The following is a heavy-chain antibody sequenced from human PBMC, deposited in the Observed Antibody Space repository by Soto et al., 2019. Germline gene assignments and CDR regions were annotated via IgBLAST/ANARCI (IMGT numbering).Heavy chain of an antibody. D-gene: IGHD5-12*01. J-gene: IGHJ6*02. CDR3: ARRRGFPYYYGMDV. CDR2: IYHSGST. CDR1: GGYIRSGGYS. V-gene: IGHV4-30-2*01. Sequence: SETLSVTWAVSGGYIRSGGYSWSWIRQPPGKGLEWIGYIYHSGSTYYNPSLKSRVTISVDRSKNQFSLKLSSVTAADTTVYYCARRRGFPYYYGMDVWGQGTTVTVSS.